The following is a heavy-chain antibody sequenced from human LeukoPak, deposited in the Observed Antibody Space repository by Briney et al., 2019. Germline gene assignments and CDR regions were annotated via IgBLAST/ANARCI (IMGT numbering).Heavy chain of an antibody. CDR3: ARVSRSLWYRELGVDY. D-gene: IGHD3-10*01. J-gene: IGHJ4*02. Sequence: PGGSLRLSCAASGFTFSSYAMHWVRQAPGKGLEWVAVISYDGSNKYCADSVKGRFTISRDNSKNTLYLQMNSLRAEDTAVYYCARVSRSLWYRELGVDYWGQGTLVTVSS. V-gene: IGHV3-30*04. CDR1: GFTFSSYA. CDR2: ISYDGSNK.